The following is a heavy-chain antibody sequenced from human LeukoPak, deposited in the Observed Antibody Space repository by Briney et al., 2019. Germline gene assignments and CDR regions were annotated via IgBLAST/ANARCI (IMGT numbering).Heavy chain of an antibody. CDR2: INHSGST. D-gene: IGHD3-22*01. V-gene: IGHV4-34*01. CDR3: ARKGYYYDSSDYYY. J-gene: IGHJ4*02. Sequence: SETLSLTCAVYGGSFSGYYWSWIRQPPGKGLEWIGEINHSGSTNYNPSLKSRVTISVDTSKNQFSLKLSSVTAADAAVYYCARKGYYYDSSDYYYWGQGTLVTVSS. CDR1: GGSFSGYY.